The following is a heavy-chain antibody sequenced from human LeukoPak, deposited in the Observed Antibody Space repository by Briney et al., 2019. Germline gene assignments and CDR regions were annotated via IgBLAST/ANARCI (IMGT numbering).Heavy chain of an antibody. Sequence: GGSLRLSCAVSGFTFSSYSMNWVRQAPGKGLEWVSYISSSGTTIYYADSVKGRFTISRDNVKNSLYLQMNSLRADDTAVYYCARRLDYWGQGTLVTVAS. CDR1: GFTFSSYS. J-gene: IGHJ4*02. CDR2: ISSSGTTI. CDR3: ARRLDY. V-gene: IGHV3-48*01.